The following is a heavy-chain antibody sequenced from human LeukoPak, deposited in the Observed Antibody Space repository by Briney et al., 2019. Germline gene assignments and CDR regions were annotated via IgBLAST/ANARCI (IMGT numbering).Heavy chain of an antibody. CDR1: GFTFSSYA. CDR3: ARVGSSSWYLTAFFDY. CDR2: ISYDGSNK. Sequence: GGSLRLSCAASGFTFSSYAMHWVRQAPGKGLEWVAVISYDGSNKYYADSVKGRFTISRDNSKNTLYLQMNSLRAEDTAVYYCARVGSSSWYLTAFFDYWGQGTLVTVSS. D-gene: IGHD6-13*01. V-gene: IGHV3-30*04. J-gene: IGHJ4*02.